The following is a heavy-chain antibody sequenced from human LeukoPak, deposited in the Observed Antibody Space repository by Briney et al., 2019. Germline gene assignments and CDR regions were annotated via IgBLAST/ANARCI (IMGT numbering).Heavy chain of an antibody. CDR3: AKNRGGSYYSGSDY. Sequence: PGGSLRLSCAASGFTFTAYAMSWVRQDPRAGLEWVSGITGSSGHTVYADSVKGRFTISRDNSKNTLYLQMNSLRAEDTAVYYCAKNRGGSYYSGSDYWGQGTLVTVSS. J-gene: IGHJ4*02. D-gene: IGHD1-26*01. CDR1: GFTFTAYA. V-gene: IGHV3-23*01. CDR2: ITGSSGHT.